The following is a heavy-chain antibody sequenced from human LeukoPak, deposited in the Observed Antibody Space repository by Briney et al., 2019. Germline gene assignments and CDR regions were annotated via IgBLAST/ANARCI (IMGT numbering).Heavy chain of an antibody. CDR1: GFTFSDHY. D-gene: IGHD4-11*01. J-gene: IGHJ4*02. V-gene: IGHV3-11*01. CDR3: ARLTTAVES. Sequence: GGSLRLSCAASGFTFSDHYMSWIRQAPGKGLEWASYISGTGSTTYYADSVKGRFTISRDNAKYSLYLQMNSLRAEDTAVYYCARLTTAVESWGQGILVTVSP. CDR2: ISGTGSTT.